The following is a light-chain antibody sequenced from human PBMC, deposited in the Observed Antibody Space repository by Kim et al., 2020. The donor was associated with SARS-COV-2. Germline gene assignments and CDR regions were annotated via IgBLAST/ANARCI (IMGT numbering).Light chain of an antibody. CDR3: QQYGSSPLT. Sequence: SPGDSASLSCRASHSVGSSYLAWYQQKPGQAPRLLIYGASSRATGIPDRFSGSGSRTDFTLTISRLEPEDVAVYYCQQYGSSPLTFGGGTKVDIK. J-gene: IGKJ4*01. CDR2: GAS. V-gene: IGKV3-20*01. CDR1: HSVGSSY.